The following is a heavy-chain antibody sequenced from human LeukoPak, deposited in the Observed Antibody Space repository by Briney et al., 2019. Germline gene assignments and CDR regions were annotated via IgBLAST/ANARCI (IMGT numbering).Heavy chain of an antibody. Sequence: PSETLSLTCTVSGGSISSYYWSWLRQPPGKGLEWIGYIYYSGSTNYNPSLKSRVTISVDTSKNQFSLKLSSVTVADTAVYYCARGGYDYVWGSYPNWFDPWGQGTLVTVSS. D-gene: IGHD3-16*02. CDR3: ARGGYDYVWGSYPNWFDP. CDR1: GGSISSYY. J-gene: IGHJ5*02. V-gene: IGHV4-59*01. CDR2: IYYSGST.